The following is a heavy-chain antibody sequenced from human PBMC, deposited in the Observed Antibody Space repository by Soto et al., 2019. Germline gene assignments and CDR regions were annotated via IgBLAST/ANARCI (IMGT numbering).Heavy chain of an antibody. CDR1: GGTFSSYA. D-gene: IGHD6-13*01. Sequence: GASVKVSCKASGGTFSSYAISWVRQAPGQGLEWMGGIIPIFGTANYAQKFQGRVTITADESTSTAYMELSSLRSEDTAVYYCARDRIAAAGSPGEDYWGQGTLVTAPQ. J-gene: IGHJ4*02. CDR3: ARDRIAAAGSPGEDY. V-gene: IGHV1-69*13. CDR2: IIPIFGTA.